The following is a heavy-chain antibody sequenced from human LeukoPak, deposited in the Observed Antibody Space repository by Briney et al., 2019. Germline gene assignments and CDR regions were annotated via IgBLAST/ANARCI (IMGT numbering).Heavy chain of an antibody. D-gene: IGHD3-22*01. CDR3: ARLLYTSGYYPFDY. J-gene: IGHJ4*02. CDR2: IYYSGST. CDR1: GGSISSYY. Sequence: SETLSLTCTVSGGSISSYYWSWIRQPPGKGLEWIGYIYYSGSTNYNPSLKSRVTISVDTSKSQFSLGLTSVTAADTAVYYCARLLYTSGYYPFDYWAQGTLVTVSS. V-gene: IGHV4-59*08.